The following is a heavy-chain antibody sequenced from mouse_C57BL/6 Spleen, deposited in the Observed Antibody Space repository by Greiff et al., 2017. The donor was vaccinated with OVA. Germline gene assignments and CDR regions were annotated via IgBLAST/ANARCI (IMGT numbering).Heavy chain of an antibody. CDR2: IWTGGGT. J-gene: IGHJ4*01. CDR3: ARAPRDSSVYYAMDY. D-gene: IGHD3-2*02. V-gene: IGHV2-9-1*01. CDR1: GFSLTSYA. Sequence: VKLMESGPGLVAPSQSLSITCTVSGFSLTSYAISWVRQPPGKGLEWLGVIWTGGGTNYNSALKSRLSISKDNSKSQVFLKMNSLQTDDTARYYCARAPRDSSVYYAMDYWGQGTSVTVSS.